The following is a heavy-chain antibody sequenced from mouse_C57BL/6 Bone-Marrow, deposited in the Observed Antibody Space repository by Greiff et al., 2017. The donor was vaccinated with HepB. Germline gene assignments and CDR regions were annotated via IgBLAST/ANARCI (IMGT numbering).Heavy chain of an antibody. CDR1: GYAFTNYL. J-gene: IGHJ4*01. D-gene: IGHD2-4*01. V-gene: IGHV1-54*01. Sequence: VQLQQSGAELVRPGTSVKVSCKASGYAFTNYLIEWVKQRPGQGLEWIGVINPGSGGTNYNEKFKGKATLTADKSSSTAYMQLSSLTSEDSAVYFCARSSIYYDYDGTLDYAMDYWGQGTSVTVSS. CDR3: ARSSIYYDYDGTLDYAMDY. CDR2: INPGSGGT.